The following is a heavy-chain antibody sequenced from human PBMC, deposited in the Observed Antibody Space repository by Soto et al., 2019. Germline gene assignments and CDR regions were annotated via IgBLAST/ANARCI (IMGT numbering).Heavy chain of an antibody. CDR2: ISGSGGST. CDR1: GFTFSSYA. Sequence: EVQLLESGGGLVQPGGSLRLSCAASGFTFSSYAMSWVRQAPGKGLEWVSAISGSGGSTYYAGSVKGRFTISRDNSKNTLYLQMNSLRAEDTAVYYCANIGYCSGGSCYSFDYWGQGTLVTVSS. J-gene: IGHJ4*02. V-gene: IGHV3-23*01. CDR3: ANIGYCSGGSCYSFDY. D-gene: IGHD2-15*01.